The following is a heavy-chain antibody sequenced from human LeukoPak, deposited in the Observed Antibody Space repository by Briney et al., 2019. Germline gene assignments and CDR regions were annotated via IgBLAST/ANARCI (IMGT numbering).Heavy chain of an antibody. J-gene: IGHJ4*02. CDR1: GGSFSGYY. Sequence: SETLSLTCAVYGGSFSGYYWSWIRQPPGKGLEWIGYIYYSGSTYYNPSLKSRVTISVDTSKNQFSLKLSSVTAADTAVYYCARAERFGECDYWGQGTLVTVSS. D-gene: IGHD3-10*01. CDR3: ARAERFGECDY. CDR2: IYYSGST. V-gene: IGHV4-34*09.